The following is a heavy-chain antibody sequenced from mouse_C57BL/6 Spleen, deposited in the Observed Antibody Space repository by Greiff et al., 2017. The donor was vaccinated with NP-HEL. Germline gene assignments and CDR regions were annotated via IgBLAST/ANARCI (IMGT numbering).Heavy chain of an antibody. CDR2: IDPSDSYT. CDR1: GYTFTSYW. D-gene: IGHD3-3*01. V-gene: IGHV1-69*01. J-gene: IGHJ2*01. Sequence: QVHVKQPGAELVMPGASVKLSCKASGYTFTSYWMHWVKQRPGQGLEWIGEIDPSDSYTNYNQKFKGKSTLTVDKSSSTAYMQLSSLTSEDSAVYYCARGGDVGGFDYWGQGTTLTVSS. CDR3: ARGGDVGGFDY.